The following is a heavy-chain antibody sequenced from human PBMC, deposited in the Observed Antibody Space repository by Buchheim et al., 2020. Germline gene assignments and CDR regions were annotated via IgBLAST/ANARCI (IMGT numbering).Heavy chain of an antibody. J-gene: IGHJ4*02. D-gene: IGHD3-22*01. CDR3: ARDYYDSSGYDPGY. Sequence: QVQLVQSGAEVKKPGASVKVSCQASGYTFTSYYMHWVRQAPGQGLEWMGIINPIGGRTSNAQKFQGRVTMTRETPTSTASLELSSLRSEDTAVYYCARDYYDSSGYDPGYWGQGTL. V-gene: IGHV1-46*03. CDR1: GYTFTSYY. CDR2: INPIGGRT.